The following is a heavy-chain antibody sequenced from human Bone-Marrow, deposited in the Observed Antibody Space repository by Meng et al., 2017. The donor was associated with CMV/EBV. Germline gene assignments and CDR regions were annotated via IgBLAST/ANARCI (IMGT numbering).Heavy chain of an antibody. CDR1: GFTFSSYG. CDR3: RVPGALDY. D-gene: IGHD2-2*01. V-gene: IGHV3-30*02. Sequence: GGSLRLSCAASGFTFSSYGMHWVRQAPGKGLEWVAFIRYDGSNKYYADSVKGRFTISRDNAKNSLYLQMNSLRAEDTAVYYCRVPGALDYWGQGTLVTVSS. CDR2: IRYDGSNK. J-gene: IGHJ4*02.